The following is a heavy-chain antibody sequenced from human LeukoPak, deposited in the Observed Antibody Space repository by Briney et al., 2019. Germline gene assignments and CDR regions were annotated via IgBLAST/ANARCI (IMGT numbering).Heavy chain of an antibody. V-gene: IGHV4-4*07. CDR2: IYTSGST. CDR1: GGSISSYY. CDR3: AGEEGGAYYGFWGGYFNWFDP. D-gene: IGHD3-3*01. J-gene: IGHJ5*02. Sequence: PSETLSLTCTVSGGSISSYYWSWIRQPAGKGLEWIGRIYTSGSTNYNPSLKSRVTMSVDTSKNQFSLKLSSVTAADTAVYYCAGEEGGAYYGFWGGYFNWFDPWGQGTLVTVSS.